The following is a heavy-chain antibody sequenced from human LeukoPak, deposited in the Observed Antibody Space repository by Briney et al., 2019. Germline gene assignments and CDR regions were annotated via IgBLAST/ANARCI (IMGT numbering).Heavy chain of an antibody. CDR1: GGSFGGYY. CDR3: ARGIAARRYYYYSMDV. J-gene: IGHJ6*03. D-gene: IGHD6-6*01. V-gene: IGHV4-34*01. Sequence: SETLSLTCAVYGGSFGGYYWSWIRQPPGKGLEWIGEINHSGSTNYNPSLKSRVTISVDTSKNQFSLKLSSVTAADTAVYYCARGIAARRYYYYSMDVWGKGTTVTVSS. CDR2: INHSGST.